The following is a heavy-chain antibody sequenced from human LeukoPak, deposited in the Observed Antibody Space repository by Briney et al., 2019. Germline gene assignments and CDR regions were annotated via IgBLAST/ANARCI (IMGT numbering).Heavy chain of an antibody. D-gene: IGHD2-15*01. Sequence: GGSLRLSCAASGFTFDRFTIHWVRQTPGKGLEWVSLINRRGHTFYADSVKGRFTISRDNSKNTLYLQMNSLRAEDTAVYYCARDGSGGSSFDQWGQGTLVTVSS. CDR1: GFTFDRFT. V-gene: IGHV3-43*01. J-gene: IGHJ4*02. CDR3: ARDGSGGSSFDQ. CDR2: INRRGHT.